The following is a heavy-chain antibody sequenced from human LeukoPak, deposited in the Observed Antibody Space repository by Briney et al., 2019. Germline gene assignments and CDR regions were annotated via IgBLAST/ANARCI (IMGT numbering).Heavy chain of an antibody. CDR2: INHSGST. V-gene: IGHV4-34*01. CDR1: GGSFSGYY. CDR3: ARGSTKPTYYYDSSYYFDY. J-gene: IGHJ4*02. D-gene: IGHD3-22*01. Sequence: PSETLSLTCAVYGGSFSGYYWSWIRQPPGKGLEWIGEINHSGSTNYNPSPKSRVTISVDTSKNQFSLKLSSVTAADTAVYYCARGSTKPTYYYDSSYYFDYWGQGTLVTVSS.